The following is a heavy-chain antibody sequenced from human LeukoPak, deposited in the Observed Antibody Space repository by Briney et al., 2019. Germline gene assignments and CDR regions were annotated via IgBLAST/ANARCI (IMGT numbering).Heavy chain of an antibody. V-gene: IGHV1-46*01. Sequence: ASVKVSCKASGYTFTSYYMHWVRQAPGHGLEWMGIINPSGGSTSYAQKFQGRVTMTSDMSTSTVYMELSSLSSEDTAVYYCAREDASGYDSLDYWGQGTLVTVSS. D-gene: IGHD5-12*01. CDR2: INPSGGST. CDR1: GYTFTSYY. J-gene: IGHJ4*02. CDR3: AREDASGYDSLDY.